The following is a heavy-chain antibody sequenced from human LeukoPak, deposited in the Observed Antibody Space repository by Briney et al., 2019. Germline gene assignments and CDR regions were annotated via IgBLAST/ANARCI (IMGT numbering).Heavy chain of an antibody. CDR3: AKGPYYYGSGSPYYFDY. Sequence: GGSLRLSCAASGFTFSRYGMHWVRQAPGKGLEWVAVISYDGSNKYYADSVKGRFTISRDNSKNTLYLQMNSLRAEDTAVYYCAKGPYYYGSGSPYYFDYWGQGTLVTVS. D-gene: IGHD3-10*01. CDR2: ISYDGSNK. CDR1: GFTFSRYG. V-gene: IGHV3-30*18. J-gene: IGHJ4*02.